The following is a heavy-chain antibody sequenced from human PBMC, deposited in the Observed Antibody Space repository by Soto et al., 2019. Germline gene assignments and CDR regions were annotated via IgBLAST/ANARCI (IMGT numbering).Heavy chain of an antibody. D-gene: IGHD4-4*01. CDR2: IIPIFGTA. Sequence: QVQLVQSGAEVKKPGSSVMVSCQTSGGTLSSYAISWVRQAPGRGLEWMGGIIPIFGTANYALKFQGRVTITADASTSTAYMELSSLRSEDTAIYYCARDSTVATHAFDIWGQGTMVTVSS. J-gene: IGHJ3*02. CDR3: ARDSTVATHAFDI. CDR1: GGTLSSYA. V-gene: IGHV1-69*12.